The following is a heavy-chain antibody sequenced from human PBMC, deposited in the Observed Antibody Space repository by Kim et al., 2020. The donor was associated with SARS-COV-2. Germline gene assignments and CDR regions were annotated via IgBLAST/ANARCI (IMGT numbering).Heavy chain of an antibody. CDR2: ISWNSGSI. V-gene: IGHV3-9*01. D-gene: IGHD6-19*01. J-gene: IGHJ4*02. Sequence: GGSLRLSCAASGFTFGDYAMHWVRQAPGKGLEWVSGISWNSGSIGYADSVKGRFTISRDNAKNSLYLQMNSLRAEYTALYYCAKDIGDGSSGWYGLFDYWGQGTLVTVSS. CDR1: GFTFGDYA. CDR3: AKDIGDGSSGWYGLFDY.